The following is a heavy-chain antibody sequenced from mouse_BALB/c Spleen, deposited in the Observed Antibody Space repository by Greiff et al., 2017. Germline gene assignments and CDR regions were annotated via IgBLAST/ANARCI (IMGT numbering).Heavy chain of an antibody. Sequence: EVQLVESGGGLVKPGGSLKLSCAASGFTFSSYAMSWVRQSPEKRLEWVAEISSGGSYTYYPDTVTVRFTISRDNAKNTLYLEMSSLRSEDTAMYYCATIYYGYSYFDYWGQGTTLTVSS. D-gene: IGHD2-2*01. CDR1: GFTFSSYA. CDR3: ATIYYGYSYFDY. CDR2: ISSGGSYT. V-gene: IGHV5-9-4*01. J-gene: IGHJ2*01.